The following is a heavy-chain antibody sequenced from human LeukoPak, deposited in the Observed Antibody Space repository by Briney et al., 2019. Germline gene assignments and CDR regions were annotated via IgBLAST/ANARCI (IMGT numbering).Heavy chain of an antibody. D-gene: IGHD3-9*01. V-gene: IGHV3-23*01. CDR3: AKWGDYDVLTGYYVSDY. Sequence: PGASLRLSCAASGFTFSNYAMSWVRQAPGKGLGWVSAITGSGGNTYYADSVKGRFTTSRDNSKNTVFLQMNSLRAEDTAVYYCAKWGDYDVLTGYYVSDYWGQGTLVTVSS. J-gene: IGHJ4*02. CDR1: GFTFSNYA. CDR2: ITGSGGNT.